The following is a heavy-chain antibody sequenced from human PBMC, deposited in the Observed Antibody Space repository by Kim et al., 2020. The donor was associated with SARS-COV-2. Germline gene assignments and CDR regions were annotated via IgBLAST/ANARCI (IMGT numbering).Heavy chain of an antibody. CDR2: IYYSGST. D-gene: IGHD3-3*01. Sequence: SETLSFTCTVSGGSISRYYWSWIRQPQGKGLEWIGYIYYSGSTNYNPSLKSRVTISVDTSKNQFSLKLISVTAADTAVYYCARLSFGLEWPIQAFDTWG. V-gene: IGHV4-59*08. CDR1: GGSISRYY. J-gene: IGHJ5*01. CDR3: ARLSFGLEWPIQAFDT.